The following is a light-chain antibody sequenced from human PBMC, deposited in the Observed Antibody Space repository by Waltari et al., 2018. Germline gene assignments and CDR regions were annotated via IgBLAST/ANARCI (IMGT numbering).Light chain of an antibody. J-gene: IGKJ1*01. Sequence: DIQMTQSPSTLSAFVGDRVTITCRASQSIGNWLAWYQQKPGKAPKPLIYKASIVESGVPSRFSGRGSGTEFTLTISSLQPDDFATYYCQQYNSYSIIFGQGTKVEIK. CDR1: QSIGNW. CDR2: KAS. CDR3: QQYNSYSII. V-gene: IGKV1-5*03.